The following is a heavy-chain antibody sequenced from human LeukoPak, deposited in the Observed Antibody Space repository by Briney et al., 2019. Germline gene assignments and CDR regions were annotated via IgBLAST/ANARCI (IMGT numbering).Heavy chain of an antibody. V-gene: IGHV3-30-3*01. J-gene: IGHJ4*02. D-gene: IGHD5-24*01. CDR2: ISYDGSNK. CDR1: GFTLSSYA. CDR3: ARDLRRDGYNPDY. Sequence: PGRSLRLSCAASGFTLSSYAMHWVRQAPGKGLEWVAVISYDGSNKYYADSVKGRFTISRDNSKNTLYLQMNSLRAEDTAVYYCARDLRRDGYNPDYWGQGTLVTVSS.